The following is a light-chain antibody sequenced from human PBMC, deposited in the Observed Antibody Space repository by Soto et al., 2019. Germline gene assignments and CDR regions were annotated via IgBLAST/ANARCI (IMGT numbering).Light chain of an antibody. CDR3: QSYDSSLSDVL. V-gene: IGLV1-40*01. J-gene: IGLJ2*01. Sequence: QSVLTQPPSVSGAPGQRVTISCTGSSSNIGAGYDVHWYQQLPGTAPKLLIYGNSNRPSGVPDRFSGSKSGTSASLAITGLQAEDEADYYGQSYDSSLSDVLFGGGTKLTVL. CDR2: GNS. CDR1: SSNIGAGYD.